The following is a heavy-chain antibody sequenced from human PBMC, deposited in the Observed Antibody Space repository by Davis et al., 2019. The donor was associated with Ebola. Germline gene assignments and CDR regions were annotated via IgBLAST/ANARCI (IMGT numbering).Heavy chain of an antibody. V-gene: IGHV3-49*04. CDR3: TRGDYYDSSGYYS. CDR2: IRSKAYGGTT. D-gene: IGHD3-22*01. J-gene: IGHJ4*02. CDR1: GFTFGDYA. Sequence: GGSLRLSCTASGFTFGDYAMSWVRQAPGKGLEWVGFIRSKAYGGTTEYAASVKGRFTISRDDSKSIAYLQMNSLKTEDTAVYYCTRGDYYDSSGYYSWGQGTLVTVSS.